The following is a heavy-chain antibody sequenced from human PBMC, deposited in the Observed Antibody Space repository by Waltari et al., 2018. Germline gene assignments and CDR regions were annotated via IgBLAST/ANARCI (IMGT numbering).Heavy chain of an antibody. D-gene: IGHD1-26*01. CDR1: GGSLSSYY. CDR2: IYYSGST. Sequence: QVQLQESGPGLVKPSETLSLTCTVSGGSLSSYYWSWIRQPPGKGLEWIGYIYYSGSTNYNPSLRSRVTISVDTSKNQFSLKLSSVTAADTAVYYCASSNAGASSDFDYWGQGTLVTVSS. V-gene: IGHV4-59*01. J-gene: IGHJ4*02. CDR3: ASSNAGASSDFDY.